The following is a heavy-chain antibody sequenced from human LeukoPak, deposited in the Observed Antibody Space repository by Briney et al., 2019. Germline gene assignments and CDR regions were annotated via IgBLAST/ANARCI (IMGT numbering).Heavy chain of an antibody. V-gene: IGHV4-34*01. D-gene: IGHD4-17*01. CDR1: GGSFSGYY. CDR3: ARAAVTTKPFDY. J-gene: IGHJ4*02. Sequence: SETLSLTCAVYGGSFSGYYWSWIRQPPGKGPEWIGEINHSGSTNYNPSLKSRVTISVDTSKNQFSLKLSSVTAADTAVYYCARAAVTTKPFDYWGQGNLVTVSS. CDR2: INHSGST.